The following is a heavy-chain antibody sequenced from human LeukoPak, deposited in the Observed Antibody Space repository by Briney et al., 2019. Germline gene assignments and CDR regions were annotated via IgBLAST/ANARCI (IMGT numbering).Heavy chain of an antibody. Sequence: GGSLRLSCAASGFTFSSYSMNWVRQAPGKGLEWVSSISSSSSYIYYADSVKGRFTISRDNAKNSLYLQMNSLRAEDTAVYYCANLWYYDSRGADGWGQGTLVTVSS. D-gene: IGHD3-22*01. CDR2: ISSSSSYI. V-gene: IGHV3-21*04. CDR1: GFTFSSYS. CDR3: ANLWYYDSRGADG. J-gene: IGHJ4*02.